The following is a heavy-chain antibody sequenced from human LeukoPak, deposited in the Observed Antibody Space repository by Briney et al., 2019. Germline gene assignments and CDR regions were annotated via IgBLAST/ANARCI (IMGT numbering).Heavy chain of an antibody. V-gene: IGHV3-23*01. CDR2: LSGSGVNT. CDR3: ANSRGSGSGNL. D-gene: IGHD3-10*01. Sequence: GGSLRLSCAASGFTINSFAMSWVRLAPGKGLEWVSTLSGSGVNTYYADSVRGRFTISRDNSKNTVYLQMNSLRAEDTAVYYCANSRGSGSGNLWGQGTMVTVSS. CDR1: GFTINSFA. J-gene: IGHJ4*02.